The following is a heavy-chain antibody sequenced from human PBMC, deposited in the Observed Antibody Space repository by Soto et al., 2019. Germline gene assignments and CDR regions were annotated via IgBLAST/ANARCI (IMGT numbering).Heavy chain of an antibody. J-gene: IGHJ4*02. CDR1: GFKFSQYY. CDR3: AREGPYSSTWYWDF. D-gene: IGHD6-13*01. Sequence: EVQLLESGGGLVQPGGSLPLSCAVSGFKFSQYYMHWVRQAPGKGLEWVSRIKSDGSSIHYAVSVKGRFTISRDNTKHTLSLQRSSLSTEDTAVYYCAREGPYSSTWYWDFWGEGTLVTVSS. CDR2: IKSDGSSI. V-gene: IGHV3-74*01.